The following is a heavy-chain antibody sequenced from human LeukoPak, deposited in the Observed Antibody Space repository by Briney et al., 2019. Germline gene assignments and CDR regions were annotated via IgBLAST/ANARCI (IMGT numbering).Heavy chain of an antibody. CDR3: AKDERNWNYNLASQTYD. CDR1: GFTFSSYA. D-gene: IGHD1-7*01. CDR2: ISGSGDST. J-gene: IGHJ4*02. V-gene: IGHV3-23*01. Sequence: GGSLRLSCAASGFTFSSYAMRWVRQAPGKGLEWVSDISGSGDSTYYADSVKGRFTVSRDNSKNTLYLQMSSLRAEDTAVYYCAKDERNWNYNLASQTYDWGQGTLVTVSS.